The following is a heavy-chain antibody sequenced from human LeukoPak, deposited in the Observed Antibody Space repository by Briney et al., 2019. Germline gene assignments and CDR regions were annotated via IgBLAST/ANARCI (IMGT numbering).Heavy chain of an antibody. Sequence: GGSLRLSCAASGFTFSVYGMSWVRQAPGKGLEWVSAISGDGTYYADSVKGRFTISRDNSKDTLYLQMNSLRAEDTALYYCAKDLGYCSGGSCYGAFDIWGQGTMVTVSS. D-gene: IGHD2-15*01. CDR3: AKDLGYCSGGSCYGAFDI. J-gene: IGHJ3*02. CDR2: ISGDGT. CDR1: GFTFSVYG. V-gene: IGHV3-23*01.